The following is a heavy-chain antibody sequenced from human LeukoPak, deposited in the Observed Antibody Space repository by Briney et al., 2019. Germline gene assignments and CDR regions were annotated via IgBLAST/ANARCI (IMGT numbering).Heavy chain of an antibody. J-gene: IGHJ6*02. CDR2: ISFSGANT. Sequence: PGGSLGLSCAASGFTFSDSAMTWVRQAPGKGLDWVSLISFSGANTYYADSVKGRFTISRDNSKDTLFLQVNSLRAEDTAVYFCAKVNWNYVAYYYYGMDVWGQGTTVTVSS. CDR1: GFTFSDSA. D-gene: IGHD1-7*01. V-gene: IGHV3-23*01. CDR3: AKVNWNYVAYYYYGMDV.